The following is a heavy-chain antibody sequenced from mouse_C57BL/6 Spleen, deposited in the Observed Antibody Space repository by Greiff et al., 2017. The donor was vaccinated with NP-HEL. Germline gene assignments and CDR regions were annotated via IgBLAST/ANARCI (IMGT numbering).Heavy chain of an antibody. Sequence: VQLKESGPELVKPGASVKIPCKASGYTFTDYNMDWVKQSHGKSLEWIGDINPNNGGTIYNQKFKGKATLTVDKYSSTAYMELRRLTSEATAVYYCAREYSNYGYYDMDYWGKGTSVTVSS. V-gene: IGHV1-18*01. CDR3: AREYSNYGYYDMDY. D-gene: IGHD2-5*01. CDR2: INPNNGGT. J-gene: IGHJ4*01. CDR1: GYTFTDYN.